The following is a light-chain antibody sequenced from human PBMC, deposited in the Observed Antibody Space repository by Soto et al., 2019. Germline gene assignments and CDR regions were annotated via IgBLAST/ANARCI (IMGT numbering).Light chain of an antibody. CDR1: NSDVGGYNS. CDR2: EVN. J-gene: IGLJ2*01. Sequence: QSALTQPASVSGSPGQSITISCTGTNSDVGGYNSVSWYRQHPGKAPKLMIFEVNNRPSGVSNRFSGSKSGNTASLTISGLQAEDEADYYCSSYTSSSTLVFGGGTKLTVL. V-gene: IGLV2-14*01. CDR3: SSYTSSSTLV.